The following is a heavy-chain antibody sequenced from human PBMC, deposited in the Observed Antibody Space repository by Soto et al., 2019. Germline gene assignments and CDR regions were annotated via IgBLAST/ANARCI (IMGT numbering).Heavy chain of an antibody. D-gene: IGHD4-17*01. J-gene: IGHJ4*02. Sequence: EVHLLESGGGLGQPGGSLRLSCVASGFTFSTYTMSWVRQAPGKGLEWVSSISGGGGSPSYADSVQGRFSISRDNAKNTLYLQMNSLRGEDTATYYCAKARCLTTDCYVPDYWGQGALVIVSS. CDR3: AKARCLTTDCYVPDY. CDR2: ISGGGGSP. V-gene: IGHV3-23*01. CDR1: GFTFSTYT.